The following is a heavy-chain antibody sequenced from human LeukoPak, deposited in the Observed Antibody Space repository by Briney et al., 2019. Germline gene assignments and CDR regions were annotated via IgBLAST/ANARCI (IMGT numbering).Heavy chain of an antibody. V-gene: IGHV5-10-1*01. CDR3: ASSPTLVGTSPRVDF. J-gene: IGHJ4*02. CDR1: GHSFTNHY. Sequence: GESLKISCKGSGHSFTNHYINWVRQVPGKGLEWMGRIDPSDYYTNYSPSFQGHVTLSADRSISTAYLHWSSLKASDTAMYCCASSPTLVGTSPRVDFWGQGTLVTVSS. CDR2: IDPSDYYT. D-gene: IGHD2-21*01.